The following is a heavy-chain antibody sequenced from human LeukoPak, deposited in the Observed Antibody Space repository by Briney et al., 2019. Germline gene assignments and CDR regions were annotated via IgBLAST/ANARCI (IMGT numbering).Heavy chain of an antibody. CDR2: ISVSGDST. D-gene: IGHD6-13*01. V-gene: IGHV3-23*01. CDR3: AKVAAAGTGFDP. Sequence: PGGSPRLSCAASGFTFSNYNMNWVRQAPGKGLEWVSAISVSGDSTYYADSVKGRFTISRDNSKSTLHLQMNSLRAEHTAMYYCAKVAAAGTGFDPWGQGSLVTASS. J-gene: IGHJ5*02. CDR1: GFTFSNYN.